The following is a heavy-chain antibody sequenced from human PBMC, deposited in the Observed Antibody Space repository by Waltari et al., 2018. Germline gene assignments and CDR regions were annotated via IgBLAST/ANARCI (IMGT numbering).Heavy chain of an antibody. D-gene: IGHD2-15*01. Sequence: EVQVVESGGGLVQPGGSLRLSCAASGFTVSRNWMPWVRQAPGKGLEWVYLINEKGRTINYAGSVRGRFTISRDNTKNMLYLQMSSLRAEDTAIYYCARDFGGRNDYWGQGTLVTVSS. CDR3: ARDFGGRNDY. J-gene: IGHJ4*02. V-gene: IGHV3-74*01. CDR1: GFTVSRNW. CDR2: INEKGRTI.